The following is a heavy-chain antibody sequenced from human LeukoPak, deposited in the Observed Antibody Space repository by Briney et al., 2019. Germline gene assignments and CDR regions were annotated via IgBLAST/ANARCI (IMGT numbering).Heavy chain of an antibody. CDR2: IKPDGSEK. CDR3: ARERMYSGSGSTFPYYDY. J-gene: IGHJ4*02. CDR1: GFTFSSYW. Sequence: PGGSLRLSCAASGFTFSSYWMSWVRQSPGKGLEWVANIKPDGSEKYYVDSVKGRFTISRGNARNALFLEMNSLRAEDTAVYYCARERMYSGSGSTFPYYDYWGQGTLVIVSS. V-gene: IGHV3-7*01. D-gene: IGHD3-10*01.